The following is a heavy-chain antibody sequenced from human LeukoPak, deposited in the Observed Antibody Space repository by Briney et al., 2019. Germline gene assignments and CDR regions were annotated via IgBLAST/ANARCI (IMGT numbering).Heavy chain of an antibody. CDR3: TTGGYDILSGHYNDAFDI. V-gene: IGHV3-15*01. J-gene: IGHJ3*02. CDR2: IKRKIDGETR. CDR1: GLTFSDVW. Sequence: PGGSLRLSCAASGLTFSDVWMTWVRQAPGKGLEWGGRIKRKIDGETRDYGASVKGRFTISRDDSKNTLYLQMNSLKTEDTAVYYCTTGGYDILSGHYNDAFDIWGQGTTVTVSS. D-gene: IGHD3-9*01.